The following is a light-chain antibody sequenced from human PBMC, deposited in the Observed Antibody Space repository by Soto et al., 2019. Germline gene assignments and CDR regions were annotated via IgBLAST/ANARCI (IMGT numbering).Light chain of an antibody. Sequence: MVLTQSPGTLSLSPGERVTLSCRASQSVSSSYLAWYQQKPGQAPRLLIYGASTRATGIPARFSGSGSGTEFTLTISSLQSEDFAVYYCQHYNNWPPWTFGQGTKVEIK. V-gene: IGKV3-15*01. CDR1: QSVSSSY. CDR2: GAS. CDR3: QHYNNWPPWT. J-gene: IGKJ1*01.